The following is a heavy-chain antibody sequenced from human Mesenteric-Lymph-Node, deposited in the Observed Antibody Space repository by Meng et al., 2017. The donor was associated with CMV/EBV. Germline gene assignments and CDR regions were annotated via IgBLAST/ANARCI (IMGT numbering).Heavy chain of an antibody. CDR3: ARPTRDYYDSSGSYYQDYFDY. Sequence: ASVKVSCKASGYTFTNYGLSWVRQAPGQGLEWMGWISAYNGNTNYAQTLQGRVTMTTDTSTSTAYMELRSLKSDDTAVYYCARPTRDYYDSSGSYYQDYFDYWGQGTLVTVSS. D-gene: IGHD3-22*01. J-gene: IGHJ4*02. V-gene: IGHV1-18*01. CDR2: ISAYNGNT. CDR1: GYTFTNYG.